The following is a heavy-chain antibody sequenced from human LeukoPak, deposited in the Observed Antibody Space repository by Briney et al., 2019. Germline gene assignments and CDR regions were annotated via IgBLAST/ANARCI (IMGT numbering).Heavy chain of an antibody. J-gene: IGHJ4*02. V-gene: IGHV4-39*07. CDR3: ARDDMVRGVSGLDY. Sequence: SETLSLTCTVSGGSISSSSYYWGWIRQPPGKGLEWIGSIYHSGSTYYNPSLKSRVTISVDTSKNQFSLKLSSVTAADTAVYYCARDDMVRGVSGLDYWGQGTLVTVSS. CDR2: IYHSGST. CDR1: GGSISSSSYY. D-gene: IGHD3-10*01.